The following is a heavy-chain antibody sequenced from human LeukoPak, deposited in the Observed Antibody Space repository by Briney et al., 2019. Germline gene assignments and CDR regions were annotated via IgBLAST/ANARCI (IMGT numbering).Heavy chain of an antibody. J-gene: IGHJ6*02. D-gene: IGHD4-17*01. CDR1: GFAVSTNY. CDR3: ALDRYGDVWYYYYGMDV. Sequence: GGSLRLSCAASGFAVSTNYMSWVRQAPGKGLGWVSVIYAGGSTYYADSVKGRFIISRDNSKNTLYLQMNSLRVEDTAVYYCALDRYGDVWYYYYGMDVWGQGTTVTVSS. CDR2: IYAGGST. V-gene: IGHV3-66*01.